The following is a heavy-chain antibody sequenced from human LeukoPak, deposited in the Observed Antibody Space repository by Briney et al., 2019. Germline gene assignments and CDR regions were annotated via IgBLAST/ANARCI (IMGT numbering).Heavy chain of an antibody. Sequence: SGGSLRLSCAASGFTYSSFAMSWVRQAPGKGLEWVSTISGPAITTRYADSVKGRFTISRDNSNNTLYLHMNSLRVEDTALYYCAKGTGAVATIPDYWGQGTLVTVSS. V-gene: IGHV3-23*01. D-gene: IGHD5-12*01. J-gene: IGHJ4*02. CDR3: AKGTGAVATIPDY. CDR1: GFTYSSFA. CDR2: ISGPAITT.